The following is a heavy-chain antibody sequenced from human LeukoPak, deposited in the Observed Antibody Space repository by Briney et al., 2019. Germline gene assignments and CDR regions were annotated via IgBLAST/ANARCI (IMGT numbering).Heavy chain of an antibody. D-gene: IGHD4-17*01. CDR1: GYSISSGYY. Sequence: SETLSLTCTVSGYSISSGYYWGWIRQPPGKGLEWIGSIYYSGSTYYNPSLKSRVTISVDTSKNQFSLKLSSVTAADTAVYYCARELDNLSVTPVIDAFDIWGQGTMVTVSS. J-gene: IGHJ3*02. V-gene: IGHV4-38-2*02. CDR2: IYYSGST. CDR3: ARELDNLSVTPVIDAFDI.